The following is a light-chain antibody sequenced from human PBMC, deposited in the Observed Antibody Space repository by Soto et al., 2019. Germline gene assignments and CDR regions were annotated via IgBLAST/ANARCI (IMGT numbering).Light chain of an antibody. CDR1: SSDVGSYKR. J-gene: IGLJ1*01. CDR2: EVS. CDR3: NSFTTSSTYV. Sequence: QSALAPPPSVSGSPGQSVTISCTGTSSDVGSYKRVSWYRQTPGTAPKLMIFEVSNRPSGVPDRFSGSKSGNTASLTISGLKAEDEADYYCNSFTTSSTYVFGTGTKV. V-gene: IGLV2-18*02.